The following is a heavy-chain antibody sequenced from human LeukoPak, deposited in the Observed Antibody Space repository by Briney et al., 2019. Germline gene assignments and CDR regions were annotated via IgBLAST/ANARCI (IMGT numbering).Heavy chain of an antibody. Sequence: GGSLRLSCAASGFTFSSYSVNWVRQAPGKGLEWVSSISSSSSYIYYADSVKGRFTISRDNAKNSLYLQMNSLRAEDTAVYYCARDDGGYSYFDYWGQGTLVTVSS. D-gene: IGHD5-12*01. CDR3: ARDDGGYSYFDY. V-gene: IGHV3-21*01. J-gene: IGHJ4*02. CDR1: GFTFSSYS. CDR2: ISSSSSYI.